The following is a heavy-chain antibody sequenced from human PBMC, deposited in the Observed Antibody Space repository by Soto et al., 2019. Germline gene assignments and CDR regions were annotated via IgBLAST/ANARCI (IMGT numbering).Heavy chain of an antibody. V-gene: IGHV3-11*06. J-gene: IGHJ6*02. D-gene: IGHD1-1*01. Sequence: GGSLRLSCAASGFIFSDYYMSWVRQTPGKGLEWISYISTRSTYTNYADSVKGRFTISRDNTKNSLYLQMDSLRVEDTAVYYCARDLAWKRGKVGRYYYGMDVWGQGTTVTVSS. CDR3: ARDLAWKRGKVGRYYYGMDV. CDR2: ISTRSTYT. CDR1: GFIFSDYY.